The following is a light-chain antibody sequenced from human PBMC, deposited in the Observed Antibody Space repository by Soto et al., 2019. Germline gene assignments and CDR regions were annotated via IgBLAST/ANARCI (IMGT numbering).Light chain of an antibody. CDR2: EGN. V-gene: IGLV2-23*01. CDR1: SSAVGSNNL. Sequence: QSALTQPASVSGSPGQSITISCTGTSSAVGSNNLVSWYQQHPGKAPKLIIYEGNKRPPGVSNRFSGSKSGDTASLTISGLQAEDEADYYCCAYAGGSTSFGGGTKLTVL. J-gene: IGLJ2*01. CDR3: CAYAGGSTS.